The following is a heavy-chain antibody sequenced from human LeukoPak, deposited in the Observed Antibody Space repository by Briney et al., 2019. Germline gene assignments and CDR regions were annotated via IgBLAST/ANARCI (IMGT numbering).Heavy chain of an antibody. D-gene: IGHD2-2*01. J-gene: IGHJ6*03. CDR1: GYTFTSYD. CDR2: MNPNSGNT. CDR3: ARNVEGIVVVPAAMDYYYYMDV. Sequence: ASVKVSCEASGYTFTSYDINWVRQATGQGLEWMGWMNPNSGNTGYAQKFQGRVTMTRNTSISTAYMELSSLRSEDTAVYYCARNVEGIVVVPAAMDYYYYMDVWGKGTTVTVSS. V-gene: IGHV1-8*01.